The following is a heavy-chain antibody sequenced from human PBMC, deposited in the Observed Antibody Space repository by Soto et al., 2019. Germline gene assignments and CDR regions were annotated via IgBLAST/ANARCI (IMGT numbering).Heavy chain of an antibody. CDR3: AKTPVLLLFGGWFDP. V-gene: IGHV1-18*01. CDR1: GYTFTNYG. Sequence: QVQLGQSGSEVKKPGASVKVSCKASGYTFTNYGLGWVRQAPGQGPEWMGWISGHDGSTKYAQKFQGRVNLTMDTSTTTVYMELWSLSSDDTAIYYCAKTPVLLLFGGWFDPWGQGTLVTVSS. CDR2: ISGHDGST. J-gene: IGHJ5*02. D-gene: IGHD3-16*01.